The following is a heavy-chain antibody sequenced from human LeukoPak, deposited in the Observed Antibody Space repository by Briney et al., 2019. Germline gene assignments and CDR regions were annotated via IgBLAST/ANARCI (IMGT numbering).Heavy chain of an antibody. J-gene: IGHJ4*02. CDR1: GYTFTSYG. V-gene: IGHV1-18*01. Sequence: ASVKVSCKXSGYTFTSYGISWVRQAPGQGLEWMGWISAYNGNTNYAQKLQGRVTMTTDTSTSTAYMELRSLRSDDTAVYYCARGARIAIFGVVIIYPFDYWGQGTLVTVSS. CDR3: ARGARIAIFGVVIIYPFDY. D-gene: IGHD3-3*01. CDR2: ISAYNGNT.